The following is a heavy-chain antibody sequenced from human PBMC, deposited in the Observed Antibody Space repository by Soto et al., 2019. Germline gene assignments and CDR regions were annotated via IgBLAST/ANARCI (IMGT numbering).Heavy chain of an antibody. CDR2: MYSSGST. V-gene: IGHV4-30-4*08. J-gene: IGHJ4*02. Sequence: QVRLQESGPGLVKPSQTVSLTCTVWGGSVSSSSYYWGWVRQPPGKGLEWVGYMYSSGSTYSNPSHTTPLDMSIHTAQSQFSRSLKYVTAADTAAYFCVRGTDCATVDACFRYFDTWGPGNLVTVSS. CDR3: VRGTDCATVDACFRYFDT. CDR1: GGSVSSSSYY. D-gene: IGHD3-22*01.